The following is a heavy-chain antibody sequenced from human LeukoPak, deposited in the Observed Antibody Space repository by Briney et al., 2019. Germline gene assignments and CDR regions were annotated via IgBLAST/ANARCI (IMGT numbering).Heavy chain of an antibody. CDR1: GGSISSYY. CDR3: ARDWKYCSSTSCYDWFDP. CDR2: IYYSGST. Sequence: PSETLSLTCTVSGGSISSYYWSWIRQPPGKGLEWIGYIYYSGSTNYNPSLKSRVTMSVDTSKNQFSLKLSSVIAADTAVYYCARDWKYCSSTSCYDWFDPWGQGTLVTVSS. D-gene: IGHD2-2*01. J-gene: IGHJ5*02. V-gene: IGHV4-59*12.